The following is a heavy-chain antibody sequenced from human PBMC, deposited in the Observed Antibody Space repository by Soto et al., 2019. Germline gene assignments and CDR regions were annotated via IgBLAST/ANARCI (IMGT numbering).Heavy chain of an antibody. D-gene: IGHD2-21*02. V-gene: IGHV3-23*01. CDR1: GLTFSSYA. CDR2: ISGSGGST. CDR3: AKGRSGDWASDY. Sequence: EVQLLESGGGLVQPGGSLRLSCAASGLTFSSYAMSWVRQAPGKGLEWVSAISGSGGSTYYADSVKGRFTISRDNSKNTLYLQMNSLRAADTAVYYCAKGRSGDWASDYWGQGTLVTVSS. J-gene: IGHJ4*02.